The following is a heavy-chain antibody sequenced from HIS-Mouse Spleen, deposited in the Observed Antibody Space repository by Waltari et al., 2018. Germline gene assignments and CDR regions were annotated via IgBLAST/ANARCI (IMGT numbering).Heavy chain of an antibody. D-gene: IGHD6-13*01. CDR1: GGSISSSSYY. CDR3: AREIPYSSSWYDWYFDL. J-gene: IGHJ2*01. Sequence: QLQLQESGPGLVKPSETLSLTCTVSGGSISSSSYYWGWIRQPPGKGLEWIGSFYYSGGTSYNPALKGRVTISVDTSKNQFSLKLSSVTAADTAVYYCAREIPYSSSWYDWYFDLWGRGTLVTVSS. V-gene: IGHV4-39*07. CDR2: FYYSGGT.